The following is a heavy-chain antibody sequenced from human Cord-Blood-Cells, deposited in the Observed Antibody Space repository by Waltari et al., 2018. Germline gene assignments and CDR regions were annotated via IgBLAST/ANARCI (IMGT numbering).Heavy chain of an antibody. D-gene: IGHD3-10*01. Sequence: QVQLQQWGAGLLKPSEPLSLTCAVYGGSFSGYYWSWIRQPPGKGLEWIGEINHSGSTNYNPSLKSRVTISVDTSKNQFSLKLSSVTAADTAVYYCARGLQLLWFGEFDYWGQGTLVTVSS. CDR2: INHSGST. J-gene: IGHJ4*02. CDR3: ARGLQLLWFGEFDY. CDR1: GGSFSGYY. V-gene: IGHV4-34*01.